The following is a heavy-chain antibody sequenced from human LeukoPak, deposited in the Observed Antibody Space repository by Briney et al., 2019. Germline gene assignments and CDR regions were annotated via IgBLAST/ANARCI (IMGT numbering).Heavy chain of an antibody. V-gene: IGHV4-28*01. CDR3: ASYYYDSSGYYTRPAAGAFDI. CDR2: IYYSGST. CDR1: GYSISSSNW. Sequence: PSDTLSLTCAVSGYSISSSNWWGWIRQPPGKGLEWIGYIYYSGSTNYNPSLKSRVTISVDTSKNQFSLKLSSVTAADTAVYYCASYYYDSSGYYTRPAAGAFDIWGQGTMVTVSS. J-gene: IGHJ3*02. D-gene: IGHD3-22*01.